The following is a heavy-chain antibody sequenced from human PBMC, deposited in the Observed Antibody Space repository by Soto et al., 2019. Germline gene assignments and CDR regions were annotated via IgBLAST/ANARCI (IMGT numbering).Heavy chain of an antibody. CDR2: IYPDDSDT. CDR1: GFTFSNYD. D-gene: IGHD1-1*01. Sequence: LRLSCSSSGFTFSNYDMVWVRQAPGKGLEWVGIIYPDDSDTTYSPSFQDRLSISADKSLSAAYLQWNSLKASDTAIYYCARGIDTGPQRLDSWGQGTLVTVS. J-gene: IGHJ5*01. CDR3: ARGIDTGPQRLDS. V-gene: IGHV5-51*01.